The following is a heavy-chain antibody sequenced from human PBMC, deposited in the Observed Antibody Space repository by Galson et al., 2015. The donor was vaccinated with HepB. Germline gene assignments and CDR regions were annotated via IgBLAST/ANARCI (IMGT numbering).Heavy chain of an antibody. CDR1: GFTFSSYA. CDR2: ISGSGGST. V-gene: IGHV3-23*01. CDR3: AKDLSMGDAPLYSSSSPSDY. D-gene: IGHD6-6*01. Sequence: SLRLSCAASGFTFSSYAMSWVRQAPGKGLEWVSAISGSGGSTYYADSVKGRFTISRDNSKNTLYLQMNSLRAEDTAVYYCAKDLSMGDAPLYSSSSPSDYWGQGTLVTVSS. J-gene: IGHJ4*02.